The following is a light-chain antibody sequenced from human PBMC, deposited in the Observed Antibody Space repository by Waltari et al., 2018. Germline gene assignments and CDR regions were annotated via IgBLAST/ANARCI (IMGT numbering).Light chain of an antibody. CDR3: SSYTSSSTPV. CDR1: SSAVGGYNY. Sequence: QSALTQPASVSGSPGQPLPISCAGTSSAVGGYNYFSLYQQHPGKPPKPLIYEVRNRPSGVSNRFSGSKSGNTASLTISGLQAEDEADYYCSSYTSSSTPVFGGGTKLTVL. CDR2: EVR. V-gene: IGLV2-14*01. J-gene: IGLJ2*01.